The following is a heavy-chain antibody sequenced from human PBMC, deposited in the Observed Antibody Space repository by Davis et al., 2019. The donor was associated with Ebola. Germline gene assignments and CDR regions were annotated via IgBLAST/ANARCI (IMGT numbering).Heavy chain of an antibody. CDR3: AKELAITFGGVGYDFDY. CDR1: GFTFNNYW. V-gene: IGHV3-74*01. J-gene: IGHJ4*02. D-gene: IGHD3-16*01. CDR2: ITSDGRIT. Sequence: HTGGSLRLSCTASGFTFNNYWMHWVRLAPEKGLVWVSHITSDGRITRYADSVKGRFTISRDNSKNTLYLQMNSLRAEDTAVYYCAKELAITFGGVGYDFDYWGQGTLVTVSS.